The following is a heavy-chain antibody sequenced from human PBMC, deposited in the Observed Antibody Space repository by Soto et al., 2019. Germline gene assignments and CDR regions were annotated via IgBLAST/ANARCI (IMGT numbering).Heavy chain of an antibody. J-gene: IGHJ6*02. Sequence: QVQLQESGPGLVKPSQTLSLTCTVSGGSISSGGYYWSWIRQHPGKGLEWIGYIYYSGSTYYNPSLKSRVTISVDTSKTRFSLKLSSVTAAGTAVYYCAVLLWFGPPREGMDVWGQGTTVTVSS. D-gene: IGHD3-10*01. CDR3: AVLLWFGPPREGMDV. V-gene: IGHV4-31*03. CDR2: IYYSGST. CDR1: GGSISSGGYY.